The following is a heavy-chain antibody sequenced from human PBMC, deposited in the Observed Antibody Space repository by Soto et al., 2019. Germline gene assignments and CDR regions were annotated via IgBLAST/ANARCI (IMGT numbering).Heavy chain of an antibody. Sequence: QVHLVQSGAEVKKPGASVKVSCQASGYAFTTYGITWVRQAPGQGLEWMGWISAHNGNTNYAQKPQGRVTVTSDASTSTAYMELRSLRSDDTAVYYCARGRYGDYWGQGALVTVSS. CDR3: ARGRYGDY. CDR1: GYAFTTYG. J-gene: IGHJ4*02. CDR2: ISAHNGNT. D-gene: IGHD1-1*01. V-gene: IGHV1-18*01.